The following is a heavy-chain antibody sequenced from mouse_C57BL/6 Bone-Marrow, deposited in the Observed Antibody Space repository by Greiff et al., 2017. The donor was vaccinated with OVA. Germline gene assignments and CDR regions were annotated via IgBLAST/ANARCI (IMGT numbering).Heavy chain of an antibody. V-gene: IGHV8-8*01. J-gene: IGHJ3*01. CDR1: GFSLSTFGMG. CDR2: IWWDDDK. CDR3: AGMRRAWFAY. Sequence: QVQLKESGPGILQPSQTLSLTCSFSGFSLSTFGMGVGWIRQPAGKGLVWLEHIWWDDDKYYNPALKSRHTISKDTSKNQVFLKIANVDTADTATYYCAGMRRAWFAYWGQGTLVTVSA.